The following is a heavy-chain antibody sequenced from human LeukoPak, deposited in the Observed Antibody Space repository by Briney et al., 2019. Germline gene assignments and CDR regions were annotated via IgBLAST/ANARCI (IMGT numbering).Heavy chain of an antibody. D-gene: IGHD3-3*01. Sequence: SETLSLTCTVSGGSISSGSYYWSWIRQPAGKGLEWIGRIYTSGSTNYNPSLKSRVTISVDTSKNQFSLKLSSVTAADTAVYYCARGLGDYDFWSGYYEVPWFDPWGQGTLVTVSS. J-gene: IGHJ5*02. CDR2: IYTSGST. CDR1: GGSISSGSYY. CDR3: ARGLGDYDFWSGYYEVPWFDP. V-gene: IGHV4-61*02.